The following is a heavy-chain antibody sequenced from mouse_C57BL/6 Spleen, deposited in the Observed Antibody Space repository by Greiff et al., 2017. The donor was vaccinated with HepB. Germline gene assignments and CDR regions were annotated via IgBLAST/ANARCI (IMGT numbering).Heavy chain of an antibody. D-gene: IGHD2-3*01. CDR1: GYSITSGYY. J-gene: IGHJ4*01. CDR2: ISYDGSN. V-gene: IGHV3-6*01. Sequence: EVQLQESGPGLVKPSQSLSLTCSVTGYSITSGYYWNWIRQFPGNKLEWMGYISYDGSNNYNPSLKNRISITRDTSKNQFFLKLNSVTTEDTATYYCARRCLSRDYAMDYWGQGTSVTVSS. CDR3: ARRCLSRDYAMDY.